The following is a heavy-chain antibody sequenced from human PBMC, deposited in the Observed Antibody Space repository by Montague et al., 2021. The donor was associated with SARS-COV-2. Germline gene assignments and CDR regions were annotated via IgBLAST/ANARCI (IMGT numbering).Heavy chain of an antibody. Sequence: SLRLSCAASGFTFDDYAMHWVRQAPGKGLEWVAGISWNGGRLGYADSVKGRFTISRDNAKNSLYLQMNSLRPEDTALYYCAKDTGAAAGTLGYCDYWGQGTLVTVSA. CDR2: ISWNGGRL. CDR1: GFTFDDYA. J-gene: IGHJ4*02. CDR3: AKDTGAAAGTLGYCDY. V-gene: IGHV3-9*01. D-gene: IGHD6-13*01.